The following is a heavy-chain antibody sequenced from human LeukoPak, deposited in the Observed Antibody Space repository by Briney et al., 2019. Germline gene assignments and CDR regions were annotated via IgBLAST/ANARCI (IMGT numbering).Heavy chain of an antibody. CDR3: AKIRVVPADGFDI. J-gene: IGHJ3*02. CDR2: IYSGGST. V-gene: IGHV3-53*01. CDR1: GFTVSSNY. D-gene: IGHD2-2*01. Sequence: GGSLRLSCAASGFTVSSNYMSWVRQAPGKGLEWVSVIYSGGSTYYADSVKGRFTISRDNSKNTLYLQMNSLRAEDTAVYYCAKIRVVPADGFDIWGQGTMVTVSS.